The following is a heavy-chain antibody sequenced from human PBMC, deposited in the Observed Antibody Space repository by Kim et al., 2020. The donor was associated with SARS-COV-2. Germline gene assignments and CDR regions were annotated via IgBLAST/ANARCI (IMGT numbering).Heavy chain of an antibody. J-gene: IGHJ1*01. CDR2: IYPGDSDT. D-gene: IGHD6-19*01. CDR3: AIGIAVAGTVTEYFQH. V-gene: IGHV5-51*01. Sequence: GESLKISCKGSGYSFTSYWIGWVRQMPGKGLEWMGIIYPGDSDTRYSPSFQGQVTISADKSISTAYLQWSSLKASDTAMYYCAIGIAVAGTVTEYFQHWGQGTLVTVSS. CDR1: GYSFTSYW.